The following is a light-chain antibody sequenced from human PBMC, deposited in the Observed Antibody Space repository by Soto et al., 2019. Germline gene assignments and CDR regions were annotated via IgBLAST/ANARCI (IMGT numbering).Light chain of an antibody. J-gene: IGLJ2*01. CDR1: NSDIGTYDY. CDR2: EVS. V-gene: IGLV2-14*01. Sequence: QSALSQPASVSGSPGQSISISCTGTNSDIGTYDYVSWYQQHPGKAPKLMIYEVSNRPSGVSNRFSGSKSGNTASLTISGLQADDEADYYCASYTVTNTVFFGGGTKLTVL. CDR3: ASYTVTNTVF.